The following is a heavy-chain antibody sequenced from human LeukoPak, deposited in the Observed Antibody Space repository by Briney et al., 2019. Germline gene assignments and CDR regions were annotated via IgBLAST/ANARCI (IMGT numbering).Heavy chain of an antibody. CDR2: IYTSGST. D-gene: IGHD1-26*01. CDR3: ARRSLVRTVGYYYAMDV. V-gene: IGHV4-61*02. Sequence: SETLSLTCTVSGGSISSGSYYWSWIRQPAGKGLEWIGRIYTSGSTNYNPSLKSRVTISVDTSKNQFSLKLSSVTAADTAVYFCARRSLVRTVGYYYAMDVWGQGTTVTVSS. CDR1: GGSISSGSYY. J-gene: IGHJ6*02.